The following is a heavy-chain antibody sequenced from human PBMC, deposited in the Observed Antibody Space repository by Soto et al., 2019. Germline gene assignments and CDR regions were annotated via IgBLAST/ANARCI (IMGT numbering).Heavy chain of an antibody. CDR3: ARHEQFYYQFYGMDV. CDR2: INPGIINPADSDI. Sequence: PGESLKISCQGSGYIFTNYWIGWVRQRPGKGLEWMGIINPGIINPADSDIRYSPSFQGRVTISADRSINTAYLQWSSLEASDTAIYYCARHEQFYYQFYGMDVWGQGTTVTVSS. J-gene: IGHJ6*02. CDR1: GYIFTNYW. V-gene: IGHV5-51*01. D-gene: IGHD4-4*01.